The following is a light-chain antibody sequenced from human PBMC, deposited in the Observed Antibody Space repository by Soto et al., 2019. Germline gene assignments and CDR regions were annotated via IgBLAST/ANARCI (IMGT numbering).Light chain of an antibody. CDR3: QQYNSWPPIT. Sequence: EIVMTPSPATLSVSPGQRATLSCRPSESVSRNLAWYQQKPGQSPRLLIYDASTRATGIPDRFSGGGSGTEFTLPISSLQSEDFVVYYCQQYNSWPPITFGQGKRLEI. CDR2: DAS. J-gene: IGKJ5*01. V-gene: IGKV3-15*01. CDR1: ESVSRN.